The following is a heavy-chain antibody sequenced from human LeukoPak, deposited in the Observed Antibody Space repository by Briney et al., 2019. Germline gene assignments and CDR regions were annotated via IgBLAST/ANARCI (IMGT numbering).Heavy chain of an antibody. D-gene: IGHD5-24*01. V-gene: IGHV3-74*01. CDR3: AGEYGYNTAHFDY. CDR1: GFTFSNYW. Sequence: GGSLRLSCAASGFTFSNYWMHWVRQAPGKGLVWVSRINMDGSITSYADSVKGRSIISRDNAKSTLYLQMNSLRAESTAVYYCAGEYGYNTAHFDYWGQGTLVTVSS. J-gene: IGHJ4*02. CDR2: INMDGSIT.